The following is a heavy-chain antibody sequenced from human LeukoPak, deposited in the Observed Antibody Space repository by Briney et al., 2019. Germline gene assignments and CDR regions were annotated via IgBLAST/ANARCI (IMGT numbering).Heavy chain of an antibody. CDR1: GGSFSAYY. CDR3: ATEEGYNAY. CDR2: IHHSGST. D-gene: IGHD5-24*01. Sequence: KPPETLSLTCAVYGGSFSAYYWSWIRQSPGKGLEWIGEIHHSGSTKYNPSLKSRVTISVDMSQSQFSLKLTSVTAADTAVYYCATEEGYNAYWGQGILVTVSS. J-gene: IGHJ4*02. V-gene: IGHV4-34*01.